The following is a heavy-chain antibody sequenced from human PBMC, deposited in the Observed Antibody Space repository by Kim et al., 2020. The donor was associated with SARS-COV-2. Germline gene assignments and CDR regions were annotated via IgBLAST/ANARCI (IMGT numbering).Heavy chain of an antibody. CDR2: ISSSSSTI. V-gene: IGHV3-48*04. J-gene: IGHJ3*01. Sequence: GGSLRLSCAASGFTFSSYSMNWVRQAPGEGLEWVSYISSSSSTIYYADSVKGRFTISRDNAKNSLYLQMNSLRAEDTAVYYCARDYYDSSGYYSGDVWGQGTMVAVSS. CDR1: GFTFSSYS. CDR3: ARDYYDSSGYYSGDV. D-gene: IGHD3-22*01.